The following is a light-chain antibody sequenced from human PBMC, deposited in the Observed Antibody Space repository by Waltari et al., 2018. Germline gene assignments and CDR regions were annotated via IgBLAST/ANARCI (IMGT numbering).Light chain of an antibody. Sequence: EILLTQSPANLSLSPGERVTLSCRASQSVGSYLAWYQQKPGQAPRPLIYDASNRATGAPARFSGSGSRTDVTLTISSLKHEEWAVCCCRQRNNWPETFRQVTRLEIK. V-gene: IGKV3-11*01. CDR3: RQRNNWPET. CDR2: DAS. J-gene: IGKJ5*01. CDR1: QSVGSY.